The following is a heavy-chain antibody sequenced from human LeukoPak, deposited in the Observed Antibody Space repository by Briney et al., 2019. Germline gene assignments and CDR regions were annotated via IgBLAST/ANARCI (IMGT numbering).Heavy chain of an antibody. CDR3: AKVRGTIRGAFDV. D-gene: IGHD3-3*01. CDR2: VSGSGDST. CDR1: GFTFSSYA. J-gene: IGHJ3*01. V-gene: IGHV3-23*01. Sequence: GGSLRPSCAASGFTFSSYAMSWVRQAPGKGLEWVSGVSGSGDSTYYADSVKGRFTISRDNSKNTLYLQMNSLRAEDTAVYYCAKVRGTIRGAFDVWGQGTMVTVSS.